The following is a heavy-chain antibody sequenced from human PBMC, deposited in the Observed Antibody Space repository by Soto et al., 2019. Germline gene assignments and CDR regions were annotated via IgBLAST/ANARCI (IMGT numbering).Heavy chain of an antibody. CDR3: ATFIQLWDLKNDN. CDR1: GDSISSSSYY. CDR2: IYYSGST. Sequence: PSQTLSLTCTVNGDSISSSSYYWGWIRQPPGKGLEWIGSIYYSGSTYYNPSLKSRVTISVDTSKNLFSLKLSSVTAADTAVYYCATFIQLWDLKNDNWVEGTLVTVSS. V-gene: IGHV4-39*01. D-gene: IGHD5-18*01. J-gene: IGHJ4*02.